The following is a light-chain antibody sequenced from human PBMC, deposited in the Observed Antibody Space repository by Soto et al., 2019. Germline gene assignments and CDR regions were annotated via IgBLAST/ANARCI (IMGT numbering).Light chain of an antibody. J-gene: IGLJ3*02. Sequence: QSALTQPRSVSGSPGQSVTISCTGTSSDVGGYNYVSWYQQHPGNAPKLMIYDVSKRPSGVPDRFSGSKSGNTASLTISGLQAEDEADYYCCSYAGSYTWVFGGGTKSPS. V-gene: IGLV2-11*01. CDR2: DVS. CDR3: CSYAGSYTWV. CDR1: SSDVGGYNY.